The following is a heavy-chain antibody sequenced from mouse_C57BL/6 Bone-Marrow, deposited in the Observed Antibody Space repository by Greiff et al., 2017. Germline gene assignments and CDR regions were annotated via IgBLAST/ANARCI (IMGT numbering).Heavy chain of an antibody. CDR2: IDPSDSYT. J-gene: IGHJ1*03. D-gene: IGHD1-1*01. V-gene: IGHV1-69*01. CDR3: ARERNYYGSSYNWYFDV. CDR1: GYTFTSYW. Sequence: QVQLQQPGAELVMPGASVKLSCKASGYTFTSYWMHWVKQRPGPGLEWIGEIDPSDSYTNYNQKFKGKSTLTVDKSSSTAYMQLSSLTSEDSAVYYCARERNYYGSSYNWYFDVWGTGTTVTVSS.